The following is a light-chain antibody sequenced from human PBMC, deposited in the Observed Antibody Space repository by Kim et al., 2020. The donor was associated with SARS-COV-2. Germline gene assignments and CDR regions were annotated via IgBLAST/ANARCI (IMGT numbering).Light chain of an antibody. V-gene: IGKV1-39*01. CDR2: AAS. J-gene: IGKJ1*01. Sequence: DIQMTQSPSSLAASVGDRVTITCRASQSISNHLNWYQQKSGKAPKLQIYAASSLQSGAPSRFSGSGSGTDFTLTINSLQPEDVATYYCQQSYSIPWTFGQGTKVDIK. CDR1: QSISNH. CDR3: QQSYSIPWT.